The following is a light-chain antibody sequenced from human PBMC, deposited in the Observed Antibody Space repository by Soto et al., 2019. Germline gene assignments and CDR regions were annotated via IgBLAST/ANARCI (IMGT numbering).Light chain of an antibody. CDR1: SSNIGRNT. CDR2: SND. CDR3: AAWDDSLNGPV. V-gene: IGLV1-44*01. J-gene: IGLJ2*01. Sequence: QSVLTQPPSASGTPGQRVTISCSGSSSNIGRNTVNWYQQLPGTAPKLLIYSNDHRPSGVPDRFSGSKSGPSASLAIRGLQSEDEADYYCAAWDDSLNGPVFGGGTKLTVL.